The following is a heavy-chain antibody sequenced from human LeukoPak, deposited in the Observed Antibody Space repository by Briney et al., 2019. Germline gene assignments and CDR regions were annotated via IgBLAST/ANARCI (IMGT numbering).Heavy chain of an antibody. CDR1: GYSFSSHY. D-gene: IGHD4-17*01. Sequence: GASVKVPCKASGYSFSSHYLHWVRQAPGQGPEWMGVISPSGGSTTYAQKFQGRITVTRDMSTNTVYIDLTSLRSEDTAVYYCARDQVTPGTTTFDYWGQGTLVTVSS. CDR3: ARDQVTPGTTTFDY. V-gene: IGHV1-46*01. CDR2: ISPSGGST. J-gene: IGHJ4*02.